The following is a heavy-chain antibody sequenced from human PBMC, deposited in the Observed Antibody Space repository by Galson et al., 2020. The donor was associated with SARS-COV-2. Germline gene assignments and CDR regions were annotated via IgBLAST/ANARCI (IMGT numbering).Heavy chain of an antibody. CDR2: ISYDGSNK. CDR3: ARDGYYYDSSGYPHY. J-gene: IGHJ4*02. D-gene: IGHD3-22*01. Sequence: GGSLRLSCAASGFTFSSYAMHWVRQAPGKGLEWVAVISYDGSNKYYADSVKGRFTISRDNSKNTLYLQMNSLRAEDTAVYYCARDGYYYDSSGYPHYWGQGTLVTVSS. CDR1: GFTFSSYA. V-gene: IGHV3-30*04.